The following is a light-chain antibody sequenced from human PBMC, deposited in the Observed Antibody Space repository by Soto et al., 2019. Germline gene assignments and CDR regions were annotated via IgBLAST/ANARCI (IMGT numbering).Light chain of an antibody. CDR2: ASS. CDR3: HQYYSSIT. Sequence: EIVLTQSPGTLSFSPGEGATLSCRASQDVDNNFLAWYQQRPGQAPRLLIYASSRRATGIPDRFSGSGSGTDFTLTISRVGPEDIAVYFCHQYYSSITFGGGTKVEVK. V-gene: IGKV3-20*01. CDR1: QDVDNNF. J-gene: IGKJ4*01.